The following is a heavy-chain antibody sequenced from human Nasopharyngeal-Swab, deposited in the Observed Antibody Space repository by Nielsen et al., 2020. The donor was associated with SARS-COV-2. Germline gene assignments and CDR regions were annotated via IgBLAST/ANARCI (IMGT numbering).Heavy chain of an antibody. CDR2: ISSSSSYI. CDR1: GFTFSSYS. Sequence: GESLKISCAASGFTFSSYSMNWVRQAPGKGLEWVSSISSSSSYIYYADSVKGRFTISRDNSKNTLYLQMNSLRAEDTAVYYCARGGGTYFYYFDYWGQGTLVTVSS. V-gene: IGHV3-21*01. J-gene: IGHJ4*02. CDR3: ARGGGTYFYYFDY. D-gene: IGHD3-16*01.